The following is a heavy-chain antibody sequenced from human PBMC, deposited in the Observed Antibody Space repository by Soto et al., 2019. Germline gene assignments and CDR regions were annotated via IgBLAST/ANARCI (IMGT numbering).Heavy chain of an antibody. CDR1: GGSISSSNW. V-gene: IGHV4-4*02. CDR3: ARRWGEGRVDY. D-gene: IGHD3-10*01. CDR2: IYHSGNT. J-gene: IGHJ4*02. Sequence: QVQLQESGPGLVKPSGTLSLTCAVSGGSISSSNWWSWVRQPPGKGLEWIGEIYHSGNTNYNPSLTCRVTRAVDKPRNQFSRKLSSVTAADTAVYYCARRWGEGRVDYWGQGTLVTVSS.